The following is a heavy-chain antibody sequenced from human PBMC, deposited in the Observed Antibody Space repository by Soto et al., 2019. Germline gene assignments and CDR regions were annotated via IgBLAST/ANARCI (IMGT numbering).Heavy chain of an antibody. D-gene: IGHD6-19*01. CDR2: ITGKTEGGTT. CDR1: GFSLSDAW. V-gene: IGHV3-15*07. Sequence: PGGSLRLSCAASGFSLSDAWMHWVRQAPGKGLEWVGRITGKTEGGTTDFAAPVKGRFTISRDDSKSTVYLQMNSLKIEDTGLYYCARYGSGRAADHWGQGTLVTVSS. J-gene: IGHJ4*02. CDR3: ARYGSGRAADH.